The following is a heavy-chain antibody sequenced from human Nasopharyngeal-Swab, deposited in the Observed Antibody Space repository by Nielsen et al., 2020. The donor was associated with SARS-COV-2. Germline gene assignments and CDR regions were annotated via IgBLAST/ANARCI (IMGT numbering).Heavy chain of an antibody. CDR1: GFTFSSYG. V-gene: IGHV3-30*03. D-gene: IGHD3-3*01. J-gene: IGHJ6*02. Sequence: LSLTCAASGFTFSSYGMHWVRQAPGKGLEWVAVISYDGSNKYYADSVKGRFTISRDNSKNTLYLQMNSLRAEDTAVYYCARDLTYYDFWSGYYVDYYYYGMDVWGQGTTVTVSS. CDR2: ISYDGSNK. CDR3: ARDLTYYDFWSGYYVDYYYYGMDV.